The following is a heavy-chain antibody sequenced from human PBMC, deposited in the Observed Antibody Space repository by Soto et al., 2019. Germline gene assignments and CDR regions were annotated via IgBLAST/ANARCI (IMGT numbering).Heavy chain of an antibody. CDR1: GYSFTAYR. Sequence: ASVKVSCKPSGYSFTAYRLHWVRQAPGQGLEWMGWHNPQNGERSNARKFRDRVTMTSDTSITTAYMDLTRLTSDDTATYYCVRDMVATHDDYYYDAVDVWGQGTTVTVSS. D-gene: IGHD5-12*01. J-gene: IGHJ6*02. CDR2: HNPQNGER. CDR3: VRDMVATHDDYYYDAVDV. V-gene: IGHV1-2*02.